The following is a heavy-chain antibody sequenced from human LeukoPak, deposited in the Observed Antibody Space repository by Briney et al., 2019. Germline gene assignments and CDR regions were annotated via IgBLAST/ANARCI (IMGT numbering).Heavy chain of an antibody. J-gene: IGHJ4*02. CDR1: GFTFSSYS. CDR3: ARELDSSGDYYFDY. Sequence: PGGSLRLSCAASGFTFSSYSMNWVRQAPGKGLEWVSSISSSSSYIYYADSVKGRFTISRDNAKNSLYLQMNSLRAEDTAVYYCARELDSSGDYYFDYWGQGTLVTVSS. D-gene: IGHD3-22*01. CDR2: ISSSSSYI. V-gene: IGHV3-21*01.